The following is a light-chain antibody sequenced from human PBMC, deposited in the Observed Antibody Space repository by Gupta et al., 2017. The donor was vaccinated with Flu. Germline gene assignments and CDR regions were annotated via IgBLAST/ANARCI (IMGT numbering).Light chain of an antibody. V-gene: IGLV2-11*01. CDR3: CSYAGSYTYV. Sequence: QSALPQPRSASGSPGQSVTISCTGTSSDVGGYNYVSWYQPHPGKAPKLMIYDVSKRPAGVPDRFSGSKSGNTASLTISGLQAEDEADYYCCSYAGSYTYVFGTGTKVTVL. CDR1: SSDVGGYNY. CDR2: DVS. J-gene: IGLJ1*01.